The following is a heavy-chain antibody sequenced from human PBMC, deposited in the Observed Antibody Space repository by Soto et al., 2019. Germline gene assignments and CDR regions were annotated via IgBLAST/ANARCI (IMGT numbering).Heavy chain of an antibody. CDR1: GFTFSSYG. CDR2: ISYDGSNK. Sequence: GGSLRLSCAASGFTFSSYGMHWVRQAPGKGLEWVAVISYDGSNKYYADSVKGRFTISRGNSKNTLYLQMNSLRAEDTAVYYCAKDFFRDYDSSGYYPFDYWGQGTLVTVSS. J-gene: IGHJ4*02. CDR3: AKDFFRDYDSSGYYPFDY. D-gene: IGHD3-22*01. V-gene: IGHV3-30*18.